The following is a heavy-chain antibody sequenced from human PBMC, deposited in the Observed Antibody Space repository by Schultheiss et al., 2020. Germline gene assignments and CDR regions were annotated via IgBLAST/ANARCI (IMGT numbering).Heavy chain of an antibody. D-gene: IGHD1-26*01. CDR2: IKSKTDGGTT. J-gene: IGHJ6*04. Sequence: GGSLRLSCAASDFTFTNAWMNWVRQAPGKGLEWVGRIKSKTDGGTTDYAAPVKGRFTISRDDSKNTLYLQMNSLKTEDTAVYYCTTDLSPGSRYWALYGMDVWGKGTTVTVSA. CDR3: TTDLSPGSRYWALYGMDV. CDR1: DFTFTNAW. V-gene: IGHV3-15*07.